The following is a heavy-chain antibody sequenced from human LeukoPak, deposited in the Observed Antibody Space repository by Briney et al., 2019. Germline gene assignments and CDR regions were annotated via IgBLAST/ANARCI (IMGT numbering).Heavy chain of an antibody. D-gene: IGHD3-10*02. Sequence: ASVTVSCKASGYTFNNFFISRVRQAPGQGLEWVGWISPHSHTTHYAEKFQGRVTMTTDTSTTTVYMELRSLRSDDTAVYFCARGQTMYYWGQGTPITVSS. CDR3: ARGQTMYY. CDR2: ISPHSHTT. CDR1: GYTFNNFF. J-gene: IGHJ4*02. V-gene: IGHV1-18*01.